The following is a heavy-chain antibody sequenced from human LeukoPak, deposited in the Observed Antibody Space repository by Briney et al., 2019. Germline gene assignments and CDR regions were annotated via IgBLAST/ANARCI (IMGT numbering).Heavy chain of an antibody. J-gene: IGHJ4*02. CDR2: IYYSGIT. V-gene: IGHV4-59*01. D-gene: IGHD3-22*01. Sequence: SETLSLTCTVSGGSISSYYWSWLRQPPGKGLGWIGFIYYSGITDYSPSLKSRVTISVDTSKNQLSLKLSSVTAADTAVYYCARVRALSYYDSSGDLYYFQYWGQGTLVTVSS. CDR3: ARVRALSYYDSSGDLYYFQY. CDR1: GGSISSYY.